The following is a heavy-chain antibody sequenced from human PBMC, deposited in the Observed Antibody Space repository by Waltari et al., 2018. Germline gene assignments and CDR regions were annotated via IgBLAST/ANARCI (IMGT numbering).Heavy chain of an antibody. CDR1: GFTFSSYG. D-gene: IGHD2-2*01. CDR2: ISYDGSNK. Sequence: QVQLVESGGGVVQPGRSLRLSCAASGFTFSSYGMHWVRQAPGKGLEWVAVISYDGSNKYYADSVKGRFTISRDNSKNTLYLQMNSLRAEDTAVYYCAKGDLGVVVACMDVWGQGTTVTVSS. CDR3: AKGDLGVVVACMDV. V-gene: IGHV3-30*18. J-gene: IGHJ6*02.